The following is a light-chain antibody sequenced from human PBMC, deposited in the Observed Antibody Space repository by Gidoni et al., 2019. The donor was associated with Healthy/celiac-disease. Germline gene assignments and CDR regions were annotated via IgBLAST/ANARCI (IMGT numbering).Light chain of an antibody. Sequence: DIQLTQSPSFLSASVGDRVTITCRASQGISSYLAWYQHKPGKAPKLLIYAASTMQSGVPSRFSGSGSGTEFTLTISSLQPEDFATYYCQQRNSYPLFTFXPXTKVDIK. CDR2: AAS. CDR3: QQRNSYPLFT. V-gene: IGKV1-9*01. CDR1: QGISSY. J-gene: IGKJ3*01.